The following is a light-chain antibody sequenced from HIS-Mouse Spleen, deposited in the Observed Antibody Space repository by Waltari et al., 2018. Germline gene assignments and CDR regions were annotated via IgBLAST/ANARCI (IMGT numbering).Light chain of an antibody. Sequence: SYVLTQPPSVSVAPGKTARITCGGNNIGSKSVHWYQQKPGQAPVLVVYDDSHRPSGIPGRFSGSNSGNTATLTISRVEAGDEADYYCQVWDSSSDHVVFGGGTKLTVL. V-gene: IGLV3-21*03. J-gene: IGLJ2*01. CDR1: NIGSKS. CDR3: QVWDSSSDHVV. CDR2: DDS.